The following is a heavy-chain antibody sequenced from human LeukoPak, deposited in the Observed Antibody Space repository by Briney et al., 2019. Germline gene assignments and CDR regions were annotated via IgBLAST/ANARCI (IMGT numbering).Heavy chain of an antibody. V-gene: IGHV1-3*01. D-gene: IGHD3-22*01. CDR3: ARDLGLSSGYAYYYYGMDV. CDR1: GYTFTSYA. CDR2: INAGNGNT. J-gene: IGHJ6*02. Sequence: ASVKVSCKASGYTFTSYAIHWVRQAPGQRLEWMGWINAGNGNTKYSQKFQGRVTITRDTSASTAYMELSSLRSEDTAMYYCARDLGLSSGYAYYYYGMDVWGQGTTVIVSS.